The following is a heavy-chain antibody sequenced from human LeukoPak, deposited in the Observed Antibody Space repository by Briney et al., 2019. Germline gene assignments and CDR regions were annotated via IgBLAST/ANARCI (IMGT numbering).Heavy chain of an antibody. CDR3: ARLRWSGYYYYYMDV. CDR1: GYSISSGYY. Sequence: PSETLSRTCAVYGYSISSGYYWGWIRQHPGKGLEWIGGIYHSGSTYYNPSLKSRVTISVDTSKDQFSLKLSSVTAADTAVYYCARLRWSGYYYYYMDVWGKGTTVTVSS. V-gene: IGHV4-38-2*01. CDR2: IYHSGST. J-gene: IGHJ6*03. D-gene: IGHD3-3*01.